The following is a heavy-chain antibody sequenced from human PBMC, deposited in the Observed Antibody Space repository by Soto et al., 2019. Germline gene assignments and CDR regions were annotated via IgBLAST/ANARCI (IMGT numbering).Heavy chain of an antibody. CDR3: ARDNGRPQLGGNYYYITDV. CDR1: GGTFSSSA. Sequence: QVQVVQSGAEVKEPGSSVKVSCQASGGTFSSSALSWVRQAPGQGLEWMGGIIPLFRTPDYAQKFQGRVTITADKSTSTAYMELSSLRSEDTAIYYCARDNGRPQLGGNYYYITDVWGQGTTITVSS. D-gene: IGHD3-3*02. V-gene: IGHV1-69*14. J-gene: IGHJ6*02. CDR2: IIPLFRTP.